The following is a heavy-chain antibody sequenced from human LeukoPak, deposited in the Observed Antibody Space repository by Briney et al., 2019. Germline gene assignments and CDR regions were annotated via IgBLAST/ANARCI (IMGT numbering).Heavy chain of an antibody. CDR1: GGSVTSYY. Sequence: PSETLSLTCTVSGGSVTSYYCNWVRQPPGRGLEWIGYIYYSGGTNYNPSLESRVTISLDTAKNRFSLKLRSVTAEDTAVYYCATTGATSPYSASWFNIEYWGQGTLVTVSS. D-gene: IGHD6-13*01. CDR3: ATTGATSPYSASWFNIEY. J-gene: IGHJ4*02. V-gene: IGHV4-59*08. CDR2: IYYSGGT.